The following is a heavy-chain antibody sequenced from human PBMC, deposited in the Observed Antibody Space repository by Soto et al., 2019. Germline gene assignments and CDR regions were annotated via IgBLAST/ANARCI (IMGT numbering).Heavy chain of an antibody. CDR2: ISGSGVNT. V-gene: IGHV3-23*01. CDR1: GFTFSSYS. CDR3: AKGGARRGHYELPYYGMDV. Sequence: PGGSLRLSCAAFGFTFSSYSISWVRQAPWKGLEWVSAISGSGVNTYHADSVKGRFTISRDNSKNTLYLQMSSLRAEDTAVYYWAKGGARRGHYELPYYGMDVWGQGTPVTVSS. D-gene: IGHD4-17*01. J-gene: IGHJ6*02.